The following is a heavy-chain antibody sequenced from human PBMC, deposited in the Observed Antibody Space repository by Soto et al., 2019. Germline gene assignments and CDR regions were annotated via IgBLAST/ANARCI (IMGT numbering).Heavy chain of an antibody. J-gene: IGHJ4*02. Sequence: QVQLQESGPGLVKPSQTLSLTCTVSGGSISSGDYYWSWIRQPPGKGLEWIGYIYYSGSTYYNPSPKSRVTLTRDTAKNQFSPKLSSVTAADTGVYYRARVVKVTAMALDYWGQGTLVTVSS. V-gene: IGHV4-30-4*01. D-gene: IGHD2-21*02. CDR3: ARVVKVTAMALDY. CDR1: GGSISSGDYY. CDR2: IYYSGST.